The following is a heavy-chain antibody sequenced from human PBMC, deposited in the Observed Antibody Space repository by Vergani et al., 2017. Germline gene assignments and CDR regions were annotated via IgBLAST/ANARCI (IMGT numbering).Heavy chain of an antibody. V-gene: IGHV1-69*13. CDR1: GGTFSSYA. CDR2: IIPIFGTA. Sequence: QVQLVQSGAEVKKPGSSVKVSCKASGGTFSSYAISWVRQAPGQGLEWMGRIIPIFGTANYAQKFQGRVTLTADESTSTAYMELSSLRSEDTAVYYCAGAARPYSGSYRWDYWGQGTLVTVSS. CDR3: AGAARPYSGSYRWDY. D-gene: IGHD1-26*01. J-gene: IGHJ4*02.